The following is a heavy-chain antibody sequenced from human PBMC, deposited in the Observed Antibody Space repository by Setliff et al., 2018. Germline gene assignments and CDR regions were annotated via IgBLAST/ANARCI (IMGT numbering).Heavy chain of an antibody. Sequence: PGGSLRLSCAASGFAFSTYAVSWVRQAPGKGLEWVSIFYDSRGDTYYADSVKGRFTVSKDNSKNTMYLQMNSLRDEDTAVYYCARDVFDFRTGQADPWGQGTLVTVSS. CDR2: FYDSRGDT. V-gene: IGHV3-23*03. J-gene: IGHJ5*02. CDR3: ARDVFDFRTGQADP. D-gene: IGHD3-3*01. CDR1: GFAFSTYA.